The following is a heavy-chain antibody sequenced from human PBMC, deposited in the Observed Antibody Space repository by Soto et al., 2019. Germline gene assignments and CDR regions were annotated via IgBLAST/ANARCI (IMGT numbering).Heavy chain of an antibody. V-gene: IGHV3-23*01. J-gene: IGHJ4*02. CDR3: ATLIVVAGRGNGY. CDR1: GFTFSTYA. Sequence: EVQLLESGGGLVQPGGSLRLSCAASGFTFSTYAMSWVRQAPGKGLEWVSSISGSGGSTYYADSVKGRFTISRDNSKNTLYLQMNSLRAEDTAVYYCATLIVVAGRGNGYWGQGTLVTVSS. CDR2: ISGSGGST. D-gene: IGHD6-19*01.